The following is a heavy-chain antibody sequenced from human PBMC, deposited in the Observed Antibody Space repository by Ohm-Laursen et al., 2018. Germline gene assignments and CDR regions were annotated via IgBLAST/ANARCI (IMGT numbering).Heavy chain of an antibody. CDR2: IYYTGST. D-gene: IGHD1-1*01. J-gene: IGHJ4*02. CDR1: GDSISAHY. CDR3: ARKTDWNHYYFDY. V-gene: IGHV4-39*01. Sequence: SDTLSLTCCVSGDSISAHYWSWIRQPPGKGLEWIGSIYYTGSTYFNPSLQSRVAISVDTSKNQFSLNLSSVTAADTAMYYCARKTDWNHYYFDYWGQGTLVTVSS.